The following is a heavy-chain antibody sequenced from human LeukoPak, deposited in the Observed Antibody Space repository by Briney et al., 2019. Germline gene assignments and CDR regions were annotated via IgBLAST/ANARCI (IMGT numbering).Heavy chain of an antibody. CDR1: GYTFTSYY. D-gene: IGHD3-3*01. CDR3: ARVYDRWSGYSSGYYFDY. J-gene: IGHJ4*02. V-gene: IGHV1-46*01. Sequence: ASVKVSCKASGYTFTSYYMHWVRQAPGQGLEWMGIINPSGGSTSYAQKFQGRVTMTRDTSTSTVYMELSSLRSDDTAVYYCARVYDRWSGYSSGYYFDYWGQGTLVTVSS. CDR2: INPSGGST.